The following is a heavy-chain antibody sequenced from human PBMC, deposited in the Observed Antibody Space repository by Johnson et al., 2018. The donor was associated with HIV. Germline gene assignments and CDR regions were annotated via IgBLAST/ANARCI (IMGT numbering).Heavy chain of an antibody. D-gene: IGHD3-22*01. CDR3: ARGQRASMIVVVDI. CDR2: IHYDGSNE. V-gene: IGHV3-30*02. Sequence: QVQLVESGGGVVQPGGSLRLSCAASGFTFSSYGMHWVRQAPGKGLEWVAFIHYDGSNEYYADFVKGRFTISRDNSKNTLYLQMNSLRTEDTAVYYCARGQRASMIVVVDIWGQGTKVTVSS. CDR1: GFTFSSYG. J-gene: IGHJ3*02.